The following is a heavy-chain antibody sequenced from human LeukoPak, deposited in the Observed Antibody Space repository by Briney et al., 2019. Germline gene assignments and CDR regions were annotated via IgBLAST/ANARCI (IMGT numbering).Heavy chain of an antibody. V-gene: IGHV3-48*04. Sequence: GGSLRLSCAASGFTFSDYRMNWVRQAPGRGLEWISYISGSSNSIYYADSVKGRYSISRDNAKNSLYLQMSSLRAEDTAVYYCARDRRHCTSTSCDLDAFDIWGQGTMVTVSS. CDR3: ARDRRHCTSTSCDLDAFDI. J-gene: IGHJ3*02. CDR2: ISGSSNSI. D-gene: IGHD2-2*01. CDR1: GFTFSDYR.